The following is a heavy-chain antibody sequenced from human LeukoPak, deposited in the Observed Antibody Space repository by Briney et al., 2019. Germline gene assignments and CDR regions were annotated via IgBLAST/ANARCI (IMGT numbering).Heavy chain of an antibody. CDR2: IIPIFGTA. D-gene: IGHD5-24*01. J-gene: IGHJ4*02. V-gene: IGHV1-69*05. Sequence: GASVKVSCKASGGTFSSYAISWVRQAPGQGLEWMGGIIPIFGTANYVQKFQGRVTITTDESTSTAYMELSSLRSEDTAVYYCARARRWLQGLDYWGQGTLVTVSS. CDR3: ARARRWLQGLDY. CDR1: GGTFSSYA.